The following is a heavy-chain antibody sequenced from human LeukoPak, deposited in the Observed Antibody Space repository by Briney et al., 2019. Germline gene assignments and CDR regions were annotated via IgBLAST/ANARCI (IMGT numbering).Heavy chain of an antibody. V-gene: IGHV4-38-2*02. CDR3: ARVTMVRGVIINYFDY. J-gene: IGHJ4*02. D-gene: IGHD3-10*01. CDR1: GYSISSGHY. CDR2: IYYSGST. Sequence: SETLSLTCTVSGYSISSGHYWGWIRQPPGKGLEWIGSIYYSGSTYYNPSLKSRVTISVDTSKNQFSLKLSSVTAADTAVYYCARVTMVRGVIINYFDYWGQGTLVTVSS.